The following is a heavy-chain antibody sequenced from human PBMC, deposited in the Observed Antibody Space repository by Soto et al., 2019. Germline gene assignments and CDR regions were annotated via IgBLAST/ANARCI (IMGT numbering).Heavy chain of an antibody. J-gene: IGHJ4*02. CDR3: ETVGDPYSSPGCHFAS. D-gene: IGHD6-13*01. Sequence: GSLRLASSASGFTFSGYAMHWVRQAPGNGLECVSAISTNGGSTYYADSVKGRFTISRDNPNNALYLQMRSLRAEDTAVSYCETVGDPYSSPGCHFASWGQGT. CDR2: ISTNGGST. CDR1: GFTFSGYA. V-gene: IGHV3-64D*06.